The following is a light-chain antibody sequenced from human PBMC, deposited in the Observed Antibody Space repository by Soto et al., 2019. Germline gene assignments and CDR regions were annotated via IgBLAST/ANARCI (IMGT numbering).Light chain of an antibody. CDR3: QQSGDTPT. V-gene: IGKV3-20*01. CDR1: QTVNSNF. Sequence: VLTQSPGTLSLSPGERATLYCRSSQTVNSNFLAWYQQKPGQAPRLLIYGVSNRATGIPDRFSGSGSGTDITLTISRLEPEDFAVYYCQQSGDTPTFGQGTKVDIK. CDR2: GVS. J-gene: IGKJ1*01.